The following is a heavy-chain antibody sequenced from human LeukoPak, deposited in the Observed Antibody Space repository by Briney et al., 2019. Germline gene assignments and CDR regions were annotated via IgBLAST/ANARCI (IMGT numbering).Heavy chain of an antibody. J-gene: IGHJ1*01. CDR1: GGTFSSYA. CDR3: ARGSSAEYFQH. CDR2: IIPIFGTA. Sequence: ASVKVSCKASGGTFSSYAISRVRQAPGQGLEWMGGIIPIFGTANYAQKFQGRVTITADKSTSTAYMELSSLRSEDTAVYYCARGSSAEYFQHWGQGTLVTVYS. V-gene: IGHV1-69*06.